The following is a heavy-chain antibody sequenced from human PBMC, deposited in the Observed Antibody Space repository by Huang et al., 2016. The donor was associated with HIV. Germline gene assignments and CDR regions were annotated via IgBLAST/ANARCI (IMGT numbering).Heavy chain of an antibody. Sequence: QVQLVQSGSELKKPGASVKVSCKPSGYTFTNYAMNWVRQAPGQGVEWMGWNNTNTGNPTYAQGFTGRCVFSLDNSVSTAYLQISRLKAEDTAMYYCARGFSSWTNSDYWGQGTLVTVSS. D-gene: IGHD6-13*01. J-gene: IGHJ4*02. CDR3: ARGFSSWTNSDY. V-gene: IGHV7-4-1*02. CDR2: NNTNTGNP. CDR1: GYTFTNYA.